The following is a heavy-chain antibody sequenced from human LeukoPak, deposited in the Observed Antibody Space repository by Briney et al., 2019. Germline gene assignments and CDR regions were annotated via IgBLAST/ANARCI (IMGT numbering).Heavy chain of an antibody. D-gene: IGHD3-10*01. CDR2: ISSSGSTI. CDR3: ARDLLYGVRAVNGY. Sequence: PRGSLRRSRAASGFTSSDYYMRWIRQAPGKGLEWVSYISSSGSTIYYADSVKGRFTISRDNAKNSLYLQMNSLRAEDTAVYYCARDLLYGVRAVNGYWGQGTLVTVSS. J-gene: IGHJ4*02. CDR1: GFTSSDYY. V-gene: IGHV3-11*01.